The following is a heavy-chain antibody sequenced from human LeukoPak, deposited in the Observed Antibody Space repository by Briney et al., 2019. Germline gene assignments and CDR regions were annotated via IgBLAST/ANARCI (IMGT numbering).Heavy chain of an antibody. Sequence: GGSLRLSCAASGCTFSTYWMSWVRQAPGKGLEWVANINQDGSEKYYVDSVKGRFTISRDNAKNSLYLQMNSLRAEDLAVYYCARGPFVVISYWGQGTLVTVSS. CDR1: GCTFSTYW. J-gene: IGHJ4*02. CDR3: ARGPFVVISY. D-gene: IGHD3-22*01. CDR2: INQDGSEK. V-gene: IGHV3-7*01.